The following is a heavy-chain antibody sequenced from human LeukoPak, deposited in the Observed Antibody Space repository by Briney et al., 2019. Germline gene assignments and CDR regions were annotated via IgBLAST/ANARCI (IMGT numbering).Heavy chain of an antibody. J-gene: IGHJ4*02. V-gene: IGHV3-30*18. CDR2: ISYDGSNK. CDR1: GFTFSSYG. Sequence: GGSLRLFCAASGFTFSSYGMHWVRQAPGKGLEWVAVISYDGSNKYYADSVKGRFTISRDNSKNTLYLQMNSLRAEDTAVYYCAKFTVTTGAFDYWGQGTLVTVSS. D-gene: IGHD4-17*01. CDR3: AKFTVTTGAFDY.